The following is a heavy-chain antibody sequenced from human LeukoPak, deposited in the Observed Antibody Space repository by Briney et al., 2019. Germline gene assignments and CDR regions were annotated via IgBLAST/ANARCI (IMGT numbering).Heavy chain of an antibody. CDR1: GFTFSSYA. J-gene: IGHJ4*02. CDR3: ARERTPKHYYGSGTYDRYFDH. CDR2: ISSSGSTK. D-gene: IGHD3-10*01. Sequence: GGSLRLSCAASGFTFSSYAMSWVRQAPGKGLEWISFISSSGSTKYYADSVKGRVTISRDTTQNSLFLQMNSLRAEDTALYYCARERTPKHYYGSGTYDRYFDHWGQGTLVTVSS. V-gene: IGHV3-48*04.